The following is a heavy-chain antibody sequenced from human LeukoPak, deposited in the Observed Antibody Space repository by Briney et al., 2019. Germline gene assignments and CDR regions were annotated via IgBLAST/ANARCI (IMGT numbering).Heavy chain of an antibody. Sequence: GGSLRLSCVAYGFTFSNHNMNWVRQAPGQGLEWISYVSRSSSTIYYADSVKGRFTISRDNARNSLYLQMNRLRADDTAVYYCARDSGWELPRSPFDYWGQGNLVTVST. CDR3: ARDSGWELPRSPFDY. CDR2: VSRSSSTI. V-gene: IGHV3-48*04. J-gene: IGHJ4*02. CDR1: GFTFSNHN. D-gene: IGHD4-23*01.